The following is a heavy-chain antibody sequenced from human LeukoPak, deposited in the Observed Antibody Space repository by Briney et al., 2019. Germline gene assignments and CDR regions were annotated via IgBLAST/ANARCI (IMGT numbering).Heavy chain of an antibody. CDR3: ARSTKYSSSYYYYGMDV. V-gene: IGHV1-69*04. D-gene: IGHD6-6*01. J-gene: IGHJ6*02. CDR1: GGTFSSYA. Sequence: VASVKVSCKASGGTFSSYAISWVRQAPEQGLEWMGRIIPIFGIANYAQKFQGRVTITADKSTSTAYMELSSLRSEDTAVYYCARSTKYSSSYYYYGMDVWGQGTTVTVSS. CDR2: IIPIFGIA.